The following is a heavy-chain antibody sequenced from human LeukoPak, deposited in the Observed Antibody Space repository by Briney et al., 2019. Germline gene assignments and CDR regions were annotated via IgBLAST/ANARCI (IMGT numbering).Heavy chain of an antibody. CDR1: GFTFSSYG. D-gene: IGHD6-13*01. CDR2: IWYGGSNK. V-gene: IGHV3-30*02. CDR3: AKDGGEYSSSWYDY. J-gene: IGHJ4*02. Sequence: GGSLRLSCAASGFTFSSYGMHWVRQAPCKGLEWVAVIWYGGSNKYYADSVKGRFTISRDNSKNTLYLQMNSLRAEDTAVYYCAKDGGEYSSSWYDYWGQGTLVTVSS.